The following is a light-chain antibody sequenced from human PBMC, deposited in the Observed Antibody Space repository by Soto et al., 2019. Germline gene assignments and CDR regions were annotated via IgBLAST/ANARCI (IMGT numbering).Light chain of an antibody. CDR3: QQYNNRPPWT. Sequence: EIVVTQSPAALSVSPGERATLSCRASQSIGGNLAWYQQKPGQAPRLLIYDVSTRATGIPARFSGRGSGTEFTLTISSLQSEDFALYYCQQYNNRPPWTFGQGTKVDI. CDR1: QSIGGN. V-gene: IGKV3-15*01. J-gene: IGKJ1*01. CDR2: DVS.